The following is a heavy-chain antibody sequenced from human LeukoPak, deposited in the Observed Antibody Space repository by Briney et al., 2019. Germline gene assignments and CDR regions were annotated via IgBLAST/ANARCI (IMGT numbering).Heavy chain of an antibody. V-gene: IGHV4-39*07. CDR1: GGSISSSSYY. D-gene: IGHD5-18*01. J-gene: IGHJ4*02. Sequence: SETLSLTCTVSGGSISSSSYYWGWIRQPPGKGLEWIGSIYYSGSTYYNPSLKSRVTISVDTSKNQFSLKLSSVTAADTAVYYCARGYRTQIDYWGQGTLVTVSS. CDR3: ARGYRTQIDY. CDR2: IYYSGST.